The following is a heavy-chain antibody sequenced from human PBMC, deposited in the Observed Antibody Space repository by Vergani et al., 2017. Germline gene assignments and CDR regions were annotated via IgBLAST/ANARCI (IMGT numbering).Heavy chain of an antibody. V-gene: IGHV3-15*01. Sequence: EVQVVESGGGLVKPGGSLRLSCAVSGLTFSDAWMSWVRQAPGRGLEWVGHIKSKADAGTTEYAAPVKGRFTISRDDSKNTVYLQMNSLKTEDTALYYCTVDRSAAPYHWGQGTLVSVSS. D-gene: IGHD6-13*01. CDR1: GLTFSDAW. CDR3: TVDRSAAPYH. J-gene: IGHJ5*02. CDR2: IKSKADAGTT.